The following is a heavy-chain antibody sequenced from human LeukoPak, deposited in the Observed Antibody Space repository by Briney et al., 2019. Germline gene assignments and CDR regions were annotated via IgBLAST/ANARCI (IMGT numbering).Heavy chain of an antibody. CDR3: ARVGDWNDLVY. CDR1: GGSISGYY. CDR2: IYYSGST. J-gene: IGHJ4*02. D-gene: IGHD1-1*01. Sequence: KPSETLSLTYTVSGGSISGYYWSWIRQPPGKGLEWIGYIYYSGSTNYNPSLKSRLTILVDTSKNQFSLKLSSATAADTAVYYCARVGDWNDLVYWGQGTLVTVSS. V-gene: IGHV4-59*01.